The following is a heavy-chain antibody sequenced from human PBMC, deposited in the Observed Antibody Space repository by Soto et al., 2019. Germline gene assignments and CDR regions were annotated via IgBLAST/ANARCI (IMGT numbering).Heavy chain of an antibody. CDR1: VASVSIGIYD. CDR3: ARVGYDFWSGCGYYFDY. Sequence: SDPLSPTSTVSVASVSIGIYDGSWSRQPPGKGLEWIGYIYYSGSTNYNPSLKSRVTISVDTSKNQFSLKLSSVTAADTAVYYCARVGYDFWSGCGYYFDYWGQGTLVTVSS. CDR2: IYYSGST. J-gene: IGHJ4*02. D-gene: IGHD3-3*01. V-gene: IGHV4-61*01.